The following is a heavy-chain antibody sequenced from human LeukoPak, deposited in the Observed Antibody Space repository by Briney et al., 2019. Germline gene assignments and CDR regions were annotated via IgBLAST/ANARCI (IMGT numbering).Heavy chain of an antibody. CDR1: GGTFSSYA. Sequence: SVKVSCKASGGTFSSYAISWVRQAPGQGLQWMGRIIPIFGTANYAQKFQGRVTITTDESTSTACMELSSLRSEDTAVYYCASSTSCYGCWFDPWGQGTLVTVSS. J-gene: IGHJ5*02. D-gene: IGHD2-2*01. V-gene: IGHV1-69*05. CDR3: ASSTSCYGCWFDP. CDR2: IIPIFGTA.